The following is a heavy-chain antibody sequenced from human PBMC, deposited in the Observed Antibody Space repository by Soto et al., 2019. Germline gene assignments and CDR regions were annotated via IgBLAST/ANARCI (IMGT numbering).Heavy chain of an antibody. Sequence: SSETLSLTCAVSGGSISSGGYSWSWIRQPPGKGLEWIGYIYHSGSTYYNPSLKSRVTISVDTSKNQFSLKLSSVTAADTAVYYCARSYGSGSRPPALDFDYWGQGTLVTVSS. V-gene: IGHV4-30-2*02. CDR2: IYHSGST. D-gene: IGHD3-10*01. CDR1: GGSISSGGYS. J-gene: IGHJ4*02. CDR3: ARSYGSGSRPPALDFDY.